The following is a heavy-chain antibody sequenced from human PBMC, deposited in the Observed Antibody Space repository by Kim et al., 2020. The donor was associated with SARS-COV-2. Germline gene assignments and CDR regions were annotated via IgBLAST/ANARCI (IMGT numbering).Heavy chain of an antibody. J-gene: IGHJ4*02. Sequence: YYADSVKGRFTITRDNSENTLYLQVGSLRTEDMAVYFCARSAPDSTGYFDYWGQGTLVTVSS. V-gene: IGHV3-64*02. D-gene: IGHD3-22*01. CDR3: ARSAPDSTGYFDY.